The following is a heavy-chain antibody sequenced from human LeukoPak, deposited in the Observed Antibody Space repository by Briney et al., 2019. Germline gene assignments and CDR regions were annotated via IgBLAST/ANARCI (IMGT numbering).Heavy chain of an antibody. V-gene: IGHV1-18*01. CDR2: ISAYNGNT. D-gene: IGHD5-12*01. Sequence: ASVKVSRKASGYTFTSYGISWVRQAPGQGLEWMGWISAYNGNTNYAQKLQGRVTMTTDTSTSTASMELRSLRSDDTAVYYCARDRNGYDFDYWGQGTLVTVSS. CDR3: ARDRNGYDFDY. J-gene: IGHJ4*02. CDR1: GYTFTSYG.